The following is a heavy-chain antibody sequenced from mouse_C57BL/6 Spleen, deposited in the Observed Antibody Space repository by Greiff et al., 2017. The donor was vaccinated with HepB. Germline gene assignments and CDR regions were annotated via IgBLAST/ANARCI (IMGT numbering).Heavy chain of an antibody. D-gene: IGHD2-2*01. V-gene: IGHV3-6*01. CDR2: ISYDGSN. CDR3: ARGGGYGYDGSLWYFDV. Sequence: EVKLMESGPGLVKPSQSLSLTCSVTGYSITSGYYWNWIRQFPGNKLEWMGYISYDGSNNYNPSLKNRISITRDTSKNQFFLKLNSVTTEDTATYYCARGGGYGYDGSLWYFDVWGTGTTVTVSS. J-gene: IGHJ1*03. CDR1: GYSITSGYY.